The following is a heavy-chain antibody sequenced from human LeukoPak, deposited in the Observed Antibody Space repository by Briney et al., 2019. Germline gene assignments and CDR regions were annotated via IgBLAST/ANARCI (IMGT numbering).Heavy chain of an antibody. CDR1: GGSFSGYY. D-gene: IGHD3-22*01. J-gene: IGHJ3*02. Sequence: SETLSLTCAVYGGSFSGYYWSWIRQPPGKGLEWSGEINHSGSTNYNPSLKSRVTISVDTSKNQFSLKLSSVTAADTAVYYCARGGPTMIVVVKAFDIWGQGTMVTVSS. CDR2: INHSGST. CDR3: ARGGPTMIVVVKAFDI. V-gene: IGHV4-34*01.